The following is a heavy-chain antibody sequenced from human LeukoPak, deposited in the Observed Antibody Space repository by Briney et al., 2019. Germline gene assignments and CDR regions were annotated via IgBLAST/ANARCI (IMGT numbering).Heavy chain of an antibody. J-gene: IGHJ4*02. CDR2: VSGTSEYI. D-gene: IGHD6-19*01. V-gene: IGHV3-21*06. CDR1: GFSFSTHS. CDR3: ARWYSSGWYSDY. Sequence: PGGSLRLSCAASGFSFSTHSMIWVRQAPGKGLEWVSSVSGTSEYIYYADSVRGRFTISRDNAKNTVYLQMNSLRAEDTAVYYCARWYSSGWYSDYWGQGTLVTVSS.